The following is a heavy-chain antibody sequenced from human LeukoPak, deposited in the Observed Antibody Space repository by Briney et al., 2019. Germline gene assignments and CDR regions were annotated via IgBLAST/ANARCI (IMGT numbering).Heavy chain of an antibody. CDR1: GGSVNSYY. V-gene: IGHV4-59*02. Sequence: SETLSLTCTVSGGSVNSYYWSWIRQPPGKGLEWIAYIYYSGSTSYNPSLKSRVTISVDTSKNQFSLKLNSVTAADTAMYYCARLFHPALSGNYPFDYWGQGTLVTVSS. D-gene: IGHD1-26*01. CDR3: ARLFHPALSGNYPFDY. CDR2: IYYSGST. J-gene: IGHJ4*02.